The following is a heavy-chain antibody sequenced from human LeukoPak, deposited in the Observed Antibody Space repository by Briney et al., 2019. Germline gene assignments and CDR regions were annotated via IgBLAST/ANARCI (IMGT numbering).Heavy chain of an antibody. CDR2: INAGNGNT. D-gene: IGHD6-19*01. CDR3: ARVETYSSGWTPGWFDP. CDR1: GGTFSSYA. Sequence: ASVKVSCKASGGTFSSYAISWVRQAPGQRLEWMGWINAGNGNTKYSQKFQGRVTITRDTSASTAYMELSSLRSEDTAVYYCARVETYSSGWTPGWFDPWGQGTLVTVSS. J-gene: IGHJ5*02. V-gene: IGHV1-3*01.